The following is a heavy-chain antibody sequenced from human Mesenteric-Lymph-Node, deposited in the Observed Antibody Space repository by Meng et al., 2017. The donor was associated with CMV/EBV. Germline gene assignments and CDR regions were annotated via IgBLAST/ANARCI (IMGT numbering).Heavy chain of an antibody. Sequence: GDTFSSYASSWVRQAPGQGLEWMGGINPIFGSPNYAQKFQGRVTMTRDTSIGTAYMELNSLISDDTAVYYCARDTYDSSGFYLPFDYWGQGTLVTVSS. CDR3: ARDTYDSSGFYLPFDY. CDR1: GDTFSSYA. D-gene: IGHD3-22*01. CDR2: INPIFGSP. J-gene: IGHJ4*02. V-gene: IGHV1-69*05.